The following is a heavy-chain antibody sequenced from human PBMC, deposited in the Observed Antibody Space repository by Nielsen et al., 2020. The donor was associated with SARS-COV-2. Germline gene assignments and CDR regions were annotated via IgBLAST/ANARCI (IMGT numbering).Heavy chain of an antibody. V-gene: IGHV3-30*18. Sequence: GESLKISCAASGFTFSSFGMHWVRQAPGKGLEWVAVISYDGSNKYYADSVKGRFSISRDNSKNTLYLQMNSLRAEDTAVYYCAKATSGGYNYGMDVWGQGTTVTVSS. CDR1: GFTFSSFG. J-gene: IGHJ6*02. D-gene: IGHD3-22*01. CDR2: ISYDGSNK. CDR3: AKATSGGYNYGMDV.